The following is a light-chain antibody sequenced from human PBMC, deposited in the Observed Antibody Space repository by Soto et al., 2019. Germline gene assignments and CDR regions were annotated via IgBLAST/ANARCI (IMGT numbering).Light chain of an antibody. Sequence: TQSAGTLSLSPGERATLSCRASQSVTSIYLSCYQQTGGPAPRLLIYSASTRATGLPARISGSGSGTEFTLTISILQSEDFAVYCCQQYNNWPITFGQGTRLEI. V-gene: IGKV3-15*01. J-gene: IGKJ5*01. CDR1: QSVTSIY. CDR2: SAS. CDR3: QQYNNWPIT.